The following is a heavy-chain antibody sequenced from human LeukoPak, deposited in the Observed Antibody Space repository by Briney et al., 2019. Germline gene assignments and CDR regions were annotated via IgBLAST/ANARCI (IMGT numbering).Heavy chain of an antibody. J-gene: IGHJ4*02. CDR2: INHSGST. CDR3: ARRHDGEFDY. D-gene: IGHD3-10*01. Sequence: PSETLSLTCAVYGVSFSGYYWSWIRQPPGKGLEWIGEINHSGSTNYNPSLKSRVTISVDTSKNQFSLKLSSVTAADTAVYYCARRHDGEFDYWGQGTLVTVSS. V-gene: IGHV4-34*01. CDR1: GVSFSGYY.